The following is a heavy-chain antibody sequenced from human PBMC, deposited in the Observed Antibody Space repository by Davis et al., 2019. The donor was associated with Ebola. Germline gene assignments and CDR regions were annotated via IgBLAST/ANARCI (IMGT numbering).Heavy chain of an antibody. CDR1: GGSISSYY. V-gene: IGHV4-59*01. CDR2: IYYSGST. Sequence: PSETLSLTCTVSGGSISSYYWSWIRQPPGKGLEWIGYIYYSGSTNYNPSLKSRVTISVDTSKNQFSLKLSSVTAADTAVYYCARARGISTSHFDYWGQGTLVTVSS. J-gene: IGHJ4*02. D-gene: IGHD2-2*01. CDR3: ARARGISTSHFDY.